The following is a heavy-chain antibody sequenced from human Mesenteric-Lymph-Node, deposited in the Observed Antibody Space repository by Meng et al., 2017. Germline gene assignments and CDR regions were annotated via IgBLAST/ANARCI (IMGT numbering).Heavy chain of an antibody. CDR2: ISVYNGDT. D-gene: IGHD3-22*01. CDR1: GYTFSNYG. Sequence: QVQLVQSGAEVKKPGASVKVSCKASGYTFSNYGISWVRQAPGQGLEWMGWISVYNGDTNYAQKLQDRVTMTTDTSTSTAYMEPRSLRSDDTAVYYCARDGYYYDSSGYSYWFDPWGQGTLVTVSS. CDR3: ARDGYYYDSSGYSYWFDP. J-gene: IGHJ5*02. V-gene: IGHV1-18*01.